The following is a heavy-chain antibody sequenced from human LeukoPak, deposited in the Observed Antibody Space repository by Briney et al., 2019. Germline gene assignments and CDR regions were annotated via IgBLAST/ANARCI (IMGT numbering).Heavy chain of an antibody. J-gene: IGHJ1*01. Sequence: GASVKVSCKASGYTFTSYGISWVRQAPGQGLEWMGWINPNSGGTNYAQEFQGRVTMTRDTSISTAYMELSRLRSDDTAVYYCARDILGGYSYGDEYFQHWGQGTLVTVSS. V-gene: IGHV1-2*02. CDR3: ARDILGGYSYGDEYFQH. CDR2: INPNSGGT. CDR1: GYTFTSYG. D-gene: IGHD5-18*01.